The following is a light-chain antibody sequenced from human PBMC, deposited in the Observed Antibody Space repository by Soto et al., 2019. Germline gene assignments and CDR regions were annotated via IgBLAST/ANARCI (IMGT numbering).Light chain of an antibody. CDR3: GTWDSSLSAGGI. Sequence: QSVLTRPPSVSAAPGQTVTISCSGSSSNIGKNFVSWYQQLPGTAPQLLIYENNKRPSGIPDRFSGSKSGTSATLGITGLQTGDEADYYCGTWDSSLSAGGIFGTGTKVTVL. CDR2: ENN. CDR1: SSNIGKNF. V-gene: IGLV1-51*02. J-gene: IGLJ1*01.